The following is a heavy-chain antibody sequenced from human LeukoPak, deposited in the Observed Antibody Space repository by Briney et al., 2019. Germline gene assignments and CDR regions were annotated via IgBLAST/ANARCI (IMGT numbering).Heavy chain of an antibody. Sequence: GGSLRLSCAASGFTFSSYWMSWVRQAPGKGLEWVSSISSSSSYIYYADSVKGRFTISRDNAKNSLYLQMNSLRAEDTAVYYCAALVDTADLEAKVLFDYWGQGTLVTVSS. D-gene: IGHD5-18*01. J-gene: IGHJ4*02. CDR1: GFTFSSYW. V-gene: IGHV3-21*01. CDR2: ISSSSSYI. CDR3: AALVDTADLEAKVLFDY.